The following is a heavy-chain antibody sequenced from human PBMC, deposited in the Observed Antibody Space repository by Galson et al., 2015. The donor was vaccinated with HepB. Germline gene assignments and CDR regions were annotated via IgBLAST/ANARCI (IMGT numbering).Heavy chain of an antibody. D-gene: IGHD5-18*01. J-gene: IGHJ3*02. CDR3: AKVHLIQLFEEDAFDI. V-gene: IGHV3-23*01. CDR1: GFTFSSYA. Sequence: SLRLSCAASGFTFSSYAMSWVRQAPGKGLEWVSAISGSGGSTYYADSVKGRFTISRDNSKNTLYLQMNSLRAEDTAVYYCAKVHLIQLFEEDAFDIWGQGTMVTVSS. CDR2: ISGSGGST.